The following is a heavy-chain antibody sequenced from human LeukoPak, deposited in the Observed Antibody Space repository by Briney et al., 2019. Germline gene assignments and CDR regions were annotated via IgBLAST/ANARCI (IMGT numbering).Heavy chain of an antibody. J-gene: IGHJ4*02. CDR1: GGSFSGYY. V-gene: IGHV4-34*01. CDR2: INHSGST. Sequence: SETLSLTCAVYGGSFSGYYWSWIRQPQGKGLEWIGEINHSGSTNYNPSLKSRVTISVDTSKNQFSLKLSSVTAADTAVYYCARGVEIFTGYYPVFDYWGQGTLITVSS. D-gene: IGHD3-9*01. CDR3: ARGVEIFTGYYPVFDY.